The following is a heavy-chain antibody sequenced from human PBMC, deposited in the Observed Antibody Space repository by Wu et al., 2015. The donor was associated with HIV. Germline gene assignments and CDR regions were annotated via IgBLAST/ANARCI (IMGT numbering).Heavy chain of an antibody. V-gene: IGHV1-2*02. Sequence: QVQLVQSGAEVKKPGASVKVSCKASGYTFTGYYMHWVRQAPGQGLEWMGWINPNSGGTNYAQKFQGRVTMTRDTSISTAYMELSRLRSDDTAVYYCARLHSSVYYCYGMDVWGQGTTVTVSS. CDR2: INPNSGGT. CDR1: GYTFTGYY. CDR3: ARLHSSVYYCYGMDV. J-gene: IGHJ6*02. D-gene: IGHD6-6*01.